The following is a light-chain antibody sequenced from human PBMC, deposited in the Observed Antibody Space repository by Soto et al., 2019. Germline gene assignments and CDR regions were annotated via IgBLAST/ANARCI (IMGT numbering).Light chain of an antibody. CDR2: DVT. CDR3: CSHAGSYTYV. J-gene: IGLJ1*01. V-gene: IGLV2-11*01. Sequence: QCALTQPRSVSGSPGQSLTISCTGTSSDVGGYNYVSWYQQHPGKVPKLMIYDVTKRPSGVPDRFSGSKSGNTASLTISGLQSEDEADYYCCSHAGSYTYVFGTGTKLTVL. CDR1: SSDVGGYNY.